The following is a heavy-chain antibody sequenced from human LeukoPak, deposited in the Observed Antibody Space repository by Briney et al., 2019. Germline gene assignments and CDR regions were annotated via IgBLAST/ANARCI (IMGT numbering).Heavy chain of an antibody. Sequence: EASVKVSCKASGYTFTIYAMNWVRQAPGQGLEWMGMIYPRDGSTSYAQKFQGRVTVTRDTSTSTVHMELSGLRSEDTAVYYCARDQEGFDYWGQGTLVTVSS. CDR1: GYTFTIYA. V-gene: IGHV1-46*01. J-gene: IGHJ4*02. CDR3: ARDQEGFDY. CDR2: IYPRDGST.